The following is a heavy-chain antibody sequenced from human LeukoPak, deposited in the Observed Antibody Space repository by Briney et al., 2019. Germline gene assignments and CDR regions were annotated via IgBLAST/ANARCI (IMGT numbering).Heavy chain of an antibody. J-gene: IGHJ4*02. CDR2: IWHDGSKK. Sequence: GGSLRLSCAASGFTFSNYGMHWVRQTPGKGLEWVAFIWHDGSKKYHADSVRGRFTISRDNSRNTLYLQMNSLRAEDTAVYYCARDIIESAIVGVTFDHWGQGTLVTVS. CDR3: ARDIIESAIVGVTFDH. D-gene: IGHD1-26*01. V-gene: IGHV3-33*01. CDR1: GFTFSNYG.